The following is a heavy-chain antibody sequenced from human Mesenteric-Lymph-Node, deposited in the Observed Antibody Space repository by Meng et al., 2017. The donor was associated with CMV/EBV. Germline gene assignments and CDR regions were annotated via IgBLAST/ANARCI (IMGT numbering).Heavy chain of an antibody. CDR3: ARGGWNYDIYYGLGV. Sequence: GSLRLSCAVYSGSLSGYYWSWIRQPPGKGLEWIGEINYSGTTNYNPSLKSRVTISVDTSKNQFSLKMSSVTAADTAVYYCARGGWNYDIYYGLGVWGQGTTVTVSS. V-gene: IGHV4-34*01. CDR2: INYSGTT. D-gene: IGHD1-7*01. J-gene: IGHJ6*02. CDR1: SGSLSGYY.